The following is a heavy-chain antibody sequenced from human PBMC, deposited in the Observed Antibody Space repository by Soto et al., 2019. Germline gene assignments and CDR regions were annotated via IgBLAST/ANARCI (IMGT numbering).Heavy chain of an antibody. CDR1: GFTVSSKY. J-gene: IGHJ4*02. D-gene: IGHD6-19*01. CDR2: IQSGGTT. CDR3: ARRSQYNSGPFDE. V-gene: IGHV3-66*01. Sequence: GGSLRLSCAASGFTVSSKYMTWVRQAPGKGLEWVSLIQSGGTTYYADSVKGRFTISRDTSENTLHLQMNGLRAEDTAVYYCARRSQYNSGPFDEWGQRTLVTVSS.